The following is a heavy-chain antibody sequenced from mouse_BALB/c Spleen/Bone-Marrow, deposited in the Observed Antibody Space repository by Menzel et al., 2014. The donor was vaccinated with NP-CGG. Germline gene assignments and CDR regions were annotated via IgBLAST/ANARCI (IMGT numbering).Heavy chain of an antibody. Sequence: EVQLQESGGGLVQPGGSLRLSCAISGFTFTDYYMSWVRQPPGKALEWLGFIRNKANGYTTEYSTSVKGRFTISRDNSQSILDLQMNTLRAEDSATYYCARDTTSNIYWYFDVWGAGTTVTVSS. D-gene: IGHD2-5*01. CDR3: ARDTTSNIYWYFDV. CDR2: IRNKANGYTT. J-gene: IGHJ1*01. V-gene: IGHV7-3*02. CDR1: GFTFTDYY.